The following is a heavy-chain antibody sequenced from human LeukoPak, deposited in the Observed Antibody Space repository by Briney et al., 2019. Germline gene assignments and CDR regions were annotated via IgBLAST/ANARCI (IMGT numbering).Heavy chain of an antibody. Sequence: SETLSLTCTVSGGSIGTYYWNWIRQSPGKGLEWIAYIYYNGVTRFNPSLQSRVALSLDTSKNQFSLKLTSVTVADTAVYYCARDHYDSFDYWGQGTLVTVPS. J-gene: IGHJ4*02. CDR3: ARDHYDSFDY. CDR1: GGSIGTYY. CDR2: IYYNGVT. D-gene: IGHD3-3*01. V-gene: IGHV4-59*01.